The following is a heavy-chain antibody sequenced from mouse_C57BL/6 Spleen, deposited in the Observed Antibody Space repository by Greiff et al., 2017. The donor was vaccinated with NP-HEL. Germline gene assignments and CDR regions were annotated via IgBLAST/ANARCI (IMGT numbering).Heavy chain of an antibody. CDR3: ARDRYYGSSYYAMDY. CDR1: GFTFSSYA. Sequence: EVQLVESGGGLVKPGGSLKLSCAASGFTFSSYAMSWVRQTPEKRLEWVATISDGGSYTYYPDNVKGRFTISRDNAKNNLYLQMSHLKSEDTAMYYCARDRYYGSSYYAMDYWGQGTSVTVSS. J-gene: IGHJ4*01. CDR2: ISDGGSYT. D-gene: IGHD1-1*01. V-gene: IGHV5-4*01.